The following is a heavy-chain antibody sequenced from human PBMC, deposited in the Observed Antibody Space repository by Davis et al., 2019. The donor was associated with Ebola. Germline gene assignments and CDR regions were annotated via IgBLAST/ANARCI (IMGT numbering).Heavy chain of an antibody. CDR1: GGSFSGYY. D-gene: IGHD4-23*01. Sequence: MPSETLSLTCAVHGGSFSGYYWSWTRQPPGKGLEWIGYFYYSGSTNYNPSLKSRVTISVDTSKNQFSLKLSSVTAADTAVYYCARGVTPNNWFDPWGQGTLVTVSS. CDR3: ARGVTPNNWFDP. J-gene: IGHJ5*02. CDR2: FYYSGST. V-gene: IGHV4-59*12.